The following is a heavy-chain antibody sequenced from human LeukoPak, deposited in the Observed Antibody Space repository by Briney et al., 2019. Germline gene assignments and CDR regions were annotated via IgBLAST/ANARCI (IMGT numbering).Heavy chain of an antibody. CDR2: IYSGGST. D-gene: IGHD6-13*01. V-gene: IGHV3-66*01. J-gene: IGHJ3*02. CDR1: GFTVSSNY. CDR3: ARDAFEGISAAAGTGAFDI. Sequence: GGSLRLSCAASGFTVSSNYMSWVRQAPGKGLEWVPVIYSGGSTYYADSVKGRFTISRDNSKNALYLQMNSLRAEDTAVYYCARDAFEGISAAAGTGAFDIWGQGTMVTVSS.